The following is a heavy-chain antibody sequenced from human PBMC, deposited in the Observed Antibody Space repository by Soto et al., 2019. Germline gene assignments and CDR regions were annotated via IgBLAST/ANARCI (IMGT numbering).Heavy chain of an antibody. D-gene: IGHD5-18*01. Sequence: GGSLRLSCAASGFTFSSYAMSWVRQAPGKGLEWVSAISGSGGSTYYADSVKGRFTISRDNSKNTLYLQMNSLRAEDTAVYYCAKAPSLYSYGWEGYWGQGTLVTVSS. CDR2: ISGSGGST. CDR3: AKAPSLYSYGWEGY. V-gene: IGHV3-23*01. CDR1: GFTFSSYA. J-gene: IGHJ4*02.